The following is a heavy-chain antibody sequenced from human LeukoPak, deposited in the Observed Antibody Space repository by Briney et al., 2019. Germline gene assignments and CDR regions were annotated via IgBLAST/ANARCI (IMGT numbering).Heavy chain of an antibody. CDR1: GGSISSSSYY. V-gene: IGHV4-61*01. CDR3: ARSGHSYGTYYFDY. CDR2: IYFSGGT. D-gene: IGHD5-18*01. Sequence: SETLSLTCTVSGGSISSSSYYWSWIRQPPGKGLEWIGYIYFSGGTNYNPSLKSRVTISVDTSKNQFSLKLSSVTAADTAVYYCARSGHSYGTYYFDYWGQRSLVTVSS. J-gene: IGHJ4*02.